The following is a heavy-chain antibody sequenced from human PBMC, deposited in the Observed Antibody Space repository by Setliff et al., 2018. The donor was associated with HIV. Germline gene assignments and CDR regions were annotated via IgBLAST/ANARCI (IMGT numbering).Heavy chain of an antibody. Sequence: PSETLSLTCAVYGESFSGYYWNWIRQPPGKGLEWIGEINHRGSTNYNPSPKSRVTISVDTSKNQFSLKLSSVTAADTAVYYCNIYYYYYMDVWGKGTTVTVS. V-gene: IGHV4-34*01. CDR1: GESFSGYY. J-gene: IGHJ6*03. CDR3: NIYYYYYMDV. CDR2: INHRGST.